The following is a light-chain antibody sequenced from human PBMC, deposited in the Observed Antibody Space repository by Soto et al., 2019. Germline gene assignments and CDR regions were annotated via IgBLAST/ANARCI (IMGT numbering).Light chain of an antibody. Sequence: QSVLTQPPSASGSPGQSVTISCIGTSSDIGDYNYVSWYQQHPGKAPKLMIYEVTKRPSGVPDRFSGSKSGNTASLTVSGLQAEDEADYYCCSYTGSNTPYVFGTGTKLTVL. V-gene: IGLV2-8*01. CDR3: CSYTGSNTPYV. CDR1: SSDIGDYNY. J-gene: IGLJ1*01. CDR2: EVT.